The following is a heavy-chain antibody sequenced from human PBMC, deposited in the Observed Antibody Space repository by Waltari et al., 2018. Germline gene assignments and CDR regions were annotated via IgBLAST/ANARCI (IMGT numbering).Heavy chain of an antibody. D-gene: IGHD2-15*01. CDR2: INHSGST. J-gene: IGHJ4*02. Sequence: QVQLQQWGAGLLKPSETLSLTCAVYGGSFSGYYWSWIRQPPGKGLEWIGEINHSGSTNYNPSLKRLVTISVDTSKNQFSLKLSSVTAADTAVYYCARGRGYCSGGSCLPYFDYWGQGTLVTVSS. CDR1: GGSFSGYY. V-gene: IGHV4-34*01. CDR3: ARGRGYCSGGSCLPYFDY.